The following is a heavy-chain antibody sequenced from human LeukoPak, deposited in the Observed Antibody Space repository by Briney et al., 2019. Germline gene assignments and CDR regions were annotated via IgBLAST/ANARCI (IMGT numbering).Heavy chain of an antibody. D-gene: IGHD4-17*01. J-gene: IGHJ4*02. Sequence: GGSLRLSCAASGFTFSSYSVNWVRQAPGKGLEWVSSITGTSSYIYYADSVQGRFTISRDNAKNSLYLQMNSLRAEDTAVYYCARGTGLRGLDYWGQGTLVTVSS. V-gene: IGHV3-21*01. CDR3: ARGTGLRGLDY. CDR2: ITGTSSYI. CDR1: GFTFSSYS.